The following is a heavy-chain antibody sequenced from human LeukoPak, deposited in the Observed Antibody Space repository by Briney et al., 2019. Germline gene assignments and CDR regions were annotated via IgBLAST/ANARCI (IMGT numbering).Heavy chain of an antibody. CDR1: GFTFSSYS. CDR2: ISSSSSTI. J-gene: IGHJ4*02. Sequence: GGSLRLSCAASGFTFSSYSMNWVRQAPGKGLEWVSYISSSSSTIYYADSVEGRFTISRDNAKNSLYLQMNSLRAEDTAVYYCARELGAGGYWGQGTLVTVSS. D-gene: IGHD1-14*01. CDR3: ARELGAGGY. V-gene: IGHV3-48*04.